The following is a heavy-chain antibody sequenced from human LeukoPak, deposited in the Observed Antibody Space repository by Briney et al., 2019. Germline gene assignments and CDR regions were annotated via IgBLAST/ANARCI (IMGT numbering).Heavy chain of an antibody. V-gene: IGHV4-59*01. D-gene: IGHD3-3*01. CDR1: GGSISSYY. CDR2: IYYSGST. CDR3: ARGGSIFGVELSFDY. Sequence: NTSETLSLTCTVSGGSISSYYWSWIRQPPGKGLEWIGYIYYSGSTNYNPSLKSRVTISVDTSKNQFSLKLSSVTAADTAVYYCARGGSIFGVELSFDYWGQGTLVTVSS. J-gene: IGHJ4*02.